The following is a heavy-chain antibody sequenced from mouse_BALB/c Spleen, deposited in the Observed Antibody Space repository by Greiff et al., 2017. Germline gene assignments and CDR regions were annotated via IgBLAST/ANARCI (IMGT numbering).Heavy chain of an antibody. CDR1: GYAFTNYW. D-gene: IGHD1-1*01. CDR3: ARGGYYGSSYAMDY. J-gene: IGHJ4*01. V-gene: IGHV1-63*01. CDR2: IYPGSGNT. Sequence: QVQLQQSGAELVRPGTSVKISCKASGYAFTNYWLGWVKQRPGHGLEWIGDIYPGSGNTYYNEKFKGKATLTADKSSSTAYMQLSSLTSEDSAVYFCARGGYYGSSYAMDYWGQGTSVTVSS.